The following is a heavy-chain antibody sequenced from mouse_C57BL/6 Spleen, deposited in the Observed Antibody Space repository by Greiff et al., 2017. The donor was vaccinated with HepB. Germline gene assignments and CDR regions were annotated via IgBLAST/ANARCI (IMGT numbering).Heavy chain of an antibody. CDR3: ATGADGNYDY. Sequence: VQLQQSGPELVKPGASVKISCKASGYSFTGYYMNWVKQSPEKSLEWIGEINPSTGGTTYNQKFKAKATLTVDKSSSTAYMQLKSLTSEDSAVYYCATGADGNYDYWGQGTTLTVSS. J-gene: IGHJ2*01. D-gene: IGHD2-1*01. CDR1: GYSFTGYY. CDR2: INPSTGGT. V-gene: IGHV1-42*01.